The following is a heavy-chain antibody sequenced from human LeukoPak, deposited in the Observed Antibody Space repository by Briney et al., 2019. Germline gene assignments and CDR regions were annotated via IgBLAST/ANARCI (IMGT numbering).Heavy chain of an antibody. V-gene: IGHV4-59*08. Sequence: PSETLSLTCTVSGGSISSYYWSWIRQPPGKGLEWIGYIYYSGSTNYNPSLKSRVTISVDTSKNQFSLKLSSVTAADTAVYYCARHYYDSSGYYYVDDYYYYGMDVWGQGTTVTVSS. CDR3: ARHYYDSSGYYYVDDYYYYGMDV. D-gene: IGHD3-22*01. CDR1: GGSISSYY. J-gene: IGHJ6*02. CDR2: IYYSGST.